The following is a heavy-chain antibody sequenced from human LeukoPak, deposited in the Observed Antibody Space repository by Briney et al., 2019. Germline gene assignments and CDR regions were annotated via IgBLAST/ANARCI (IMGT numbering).Heavy chain of an antibody. CDR1: GFTLSTYN. J-gene: IGHJ4*02. V-gene: IGHV3-21*01. Sequence: GGSLRLSCAASGFTLSTYNMKWVRQAPRKGLEWVSSISTSSSYIYYADSVKGRFTISRDNARNSLYLQMNSLRAEDTAVYYCAKEAPRPFDYWGQGTLVTVSS. CDR3: AKEAPRPFDY. CDR2: ISTSSSYI.